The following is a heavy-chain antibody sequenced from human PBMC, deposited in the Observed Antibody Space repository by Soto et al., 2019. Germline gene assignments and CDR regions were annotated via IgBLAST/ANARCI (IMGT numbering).Heavy chain of an antibody. D-gene: IGHD3-22*01. Sequence: SGPTLVKPTQTLTLTCTFSGFSLSTSGVGVGWIRQPPGKALEWLALIYWNDDKRYSPSLKSRLTITKDTSKNQVVLTMTNMDPVDTATYYCAHYRGYQSYYYYYGMDVWGQGTTVTVSS. CDR3: AHYRGYQSYYYYYGMDV. J-gene: IGHJ6*02. CDR2: IYWNDDK. CDR1: GFSLSTSGVG. V-gene: IGHV2-5*01.